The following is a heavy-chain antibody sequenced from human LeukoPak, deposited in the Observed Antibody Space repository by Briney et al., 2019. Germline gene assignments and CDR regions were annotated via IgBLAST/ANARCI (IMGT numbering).Heavy chain of an antibody. CDR3: ARTDCSSTSCYGVWFDP. CDR2: ISSSSNYI. Sequence: PGGSLRLSCSASEFTFSSYSMNWVRQAPGKGLEWVSSISSSSNYIYYADSVKGRFTISRDNAKNSLYLQMNSVRAEDTAVYYCARTDCSSTSCYGVWFDPWGQGTLVTVSS. CDR1: EFTFSSYS. V-gene: IGHV3-21*04. D-gene: IGHD2-2*01. J-gene: IGHJ5*02.